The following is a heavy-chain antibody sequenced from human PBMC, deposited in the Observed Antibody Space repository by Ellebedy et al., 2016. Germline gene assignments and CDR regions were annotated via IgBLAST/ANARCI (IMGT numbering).Heavy chain of an antibody. V-gene: IGHV3-48*04. CDR3: ARDDDNGWPIGDY. CDR1: GFIFSNYR. D-gene: IGHD6-19*01. CDR2: INSDSDSI. Sequence: GESLKISCGASGFIFSNYRMNWVRQAPGKGLEWLSYINSDSDSIYYADSVKGRFTISRDNAKNSLYLRMSSLRADDTAVYYCARDDDNGWPIGDYWGQGTLVSVSS. J-gene: IGHJ4*02.